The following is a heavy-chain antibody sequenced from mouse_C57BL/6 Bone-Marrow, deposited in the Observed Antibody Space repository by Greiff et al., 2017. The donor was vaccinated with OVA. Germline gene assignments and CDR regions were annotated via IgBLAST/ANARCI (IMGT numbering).Heavy chain of an antibody. D-gene: IGHD1-1*01. CDR1: GFTFSDYG. Sequence: VQLKESGGGLVKPGGSLKLSCAASGFTFSDYGMHWVRQAPEKGLEWVAYISSGSSTIYYADTVKGRFTISRDNAKNTLFLQMTSLRSEDTAMYYCARLTTVEDYWGQGTTLTVSS. CDR3: ARLTTVEDY. V-gene: IGHV5-17*01. CDR2: ISSGSSTI. J-gene: IGHJ2*01.